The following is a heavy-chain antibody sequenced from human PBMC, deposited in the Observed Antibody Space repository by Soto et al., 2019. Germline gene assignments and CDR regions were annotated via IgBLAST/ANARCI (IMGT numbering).Heavy chain of an antibody. CDR3: ARSRGSYYSNFHS. CDR1: ADTFTGYT. Sequence: QVQLVQSGAEVKKPGSSVKVSCKASADTFTGYTVTWVRQDPGQGLEWVGRVIPILGASNFAQKFQGRVTITADKSTDTAYMVLTGLTSEDTAVYYCARSRGSYYSNFHSWGQGTLVTVSS. D-gene: IGHD3-10*01. CDR2: VIPILGAS. J-gene: IGHJ4*02. V-gene: IGHV1-69*08.